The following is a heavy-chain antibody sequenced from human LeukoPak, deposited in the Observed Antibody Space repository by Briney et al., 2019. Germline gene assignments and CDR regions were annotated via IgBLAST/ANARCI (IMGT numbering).Heavy chain of an antibody. Sequence: NPSETLSLTCAVSGGSITTTNWWSWVRQPPGKGLEWIGEVHLSGATNYNLSLESRVSMSIDKSKNHLSLEVTSVTAADTAIYYCTRENGAFSPFGFWGQGTLVTVSS. CDR2: VHLSGAT. V-gene: IGHV4-4*02. D-gene: IGHD2-8*01. CDR3: TRENGAFSPFGF. CDR1: GGSITTTNW. J-gene: IGHJ4*02.